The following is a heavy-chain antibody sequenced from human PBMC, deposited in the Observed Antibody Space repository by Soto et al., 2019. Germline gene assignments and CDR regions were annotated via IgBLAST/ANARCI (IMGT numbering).Heavy chain of an antibody. CDR3: TRDLYPWIGGAWLYALYM. J-gene: IGHJ3*02. CDR1: GFSFSNYW. Sequence: DVQVEESGGGWVQPGGSLRLSCAASGFSFSNYWMSWVRQAPGKGLEWVANIKQDGSKRNYVDSVEGRFTITRDNAKNSVNLQMNSLRVEDTVMFYCTRDLYPWIGGAWLYALYMWGQGTMVTVSS. D-gene: IGHD6-19*01. CDR2: IKQDGSKR. V-gene: IGHV3-7*01.